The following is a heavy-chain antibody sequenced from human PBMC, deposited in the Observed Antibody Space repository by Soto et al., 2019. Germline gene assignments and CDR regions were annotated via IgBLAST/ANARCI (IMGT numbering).Heavy chain of an antibody. CDR1: GGSISSSNW. CDR3: ARVDTTLLD. V-gene: IGHV4-4*02. D-gene: IGHD5-18*01. J-gene: IGHJ4*02. Sequence: QVQLQESGPGLVKPSWTLSLTCAVSGGSISSSNWWSWVRQSPGKGLEWIGEIYHGGTTNYNPSRKSLVTMSVDKSNNQLSLKLRSVTAADTAVYYCARVDTTLLDWGQGTLVTVSS. CDR2: IYHGGTT.